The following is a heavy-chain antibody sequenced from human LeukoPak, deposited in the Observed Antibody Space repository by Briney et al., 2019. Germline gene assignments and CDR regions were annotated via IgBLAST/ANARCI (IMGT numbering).Heavy chain of an antibody. CDR3: ARDVQVVPAAIWTWSVTIFDY. Sequence: ASVKVSGKASGYTFTSYYMHWVRQAPGQGLEWMGIINPSGGSTSYAQKFQGRVTMTRDTSTSTVYMELSSLRSEDTAVYYCARDVQVVPAAIWTWSVTIFDYWGQGTLVTVSS. D-gene: IGHD2-2*02. J-gene: IGHJ4*02. V-gene: IGHV1-46*01. CDR2: INPSGGST. CDR1: GYTFTSYY.